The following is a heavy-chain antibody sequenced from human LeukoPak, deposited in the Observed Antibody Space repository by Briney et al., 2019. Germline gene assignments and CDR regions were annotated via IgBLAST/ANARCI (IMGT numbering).Heavy chain of an antibody. V-gene: IGHV3-30*02. J-gene: IGHJ4*02. Sequence: PGGSLRLSCAASGLTFSTYGMHWVRQAPGKGLEWVASISYDGGNKYYADSVKGRFTISRDNSKNALYLQMNSLRAEDTAVYYCAKDPSSIYSSGLDYWGQGTLVTVSS. D-gene: IGHD3-22*01. CDR3: AKDPSSIYSSGLDY. CDR2: ISYDGGNK. CDR1: GLTFSTYG.